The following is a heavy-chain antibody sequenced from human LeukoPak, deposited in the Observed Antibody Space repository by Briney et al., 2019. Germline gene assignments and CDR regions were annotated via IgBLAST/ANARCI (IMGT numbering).Heavy chain of an antibody. CDR1: GYTFTGYY. D-gene: IGHD2-2*01. Sequence: GASVKVSCKASGYTFTGYYMHWVRQAPGQGLEWMGWINPNSGGTNYAQKFQGRVTMTRDTSISTAYMELSRLRSDDTAVYYCARGVVVVPAANGWFDPWGQGTLVTVSS. CDR3: ARGVVVVPAANGWFDP. CDR2: INPNSGGT. J-gene: IGHJ5*02. V-gene: IGHV1-2*02.